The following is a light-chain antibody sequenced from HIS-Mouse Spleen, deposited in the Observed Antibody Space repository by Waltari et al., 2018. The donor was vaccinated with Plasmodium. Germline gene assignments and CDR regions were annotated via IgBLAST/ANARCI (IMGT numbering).Light chain of an antibody. CDR2: AAS. Sequence: QLTQSPSSLPASVGDRVTIPCRVSQGISSYLAWYQQKPGKAPKLLIDAASSLESGVPSRFSGSGSGTDFTLTISSLQSEDFATYYCQQYNSYPLTFGGGTKVEIK. CDR1: QGISSY. CDR3: QQYNSYPLT. J-gene: IGKJ4*01. V-gene: IGKV1-13*02.